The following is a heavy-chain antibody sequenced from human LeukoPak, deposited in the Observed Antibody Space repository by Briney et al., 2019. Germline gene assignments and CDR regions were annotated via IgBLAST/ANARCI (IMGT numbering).Heavy chain of an antibody. CDR1: GGTISSYA. J-gene: IGHJ4*02. CDR3: ARGGYSSSYFDY. D-gene: IGHD6-13*01. V-gene: IGHV1-69*04. CDR2: IIPILGIA. Sequence: GASVKISCKASGGTISSYAISWVRQAPGQGLEWMGRIIPILGIANYAQKFQGRVTITADKSTSTAYMELSSLRSEDTAVYYCARGGYSSSYFDYWGQGTLVTVSS.